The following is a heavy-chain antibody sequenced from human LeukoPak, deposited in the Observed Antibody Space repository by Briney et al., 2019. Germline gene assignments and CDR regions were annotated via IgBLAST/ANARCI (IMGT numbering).Heavy chain of an antibody. J-gene: IGHJ6*02. Sequence: PGGSLRLSCAASGFTFSSYGMHWVRQAPGKGLEWVAVIWYDGSNKYYADSVKGRFTISRDNSKNTLYLQMNSLRAEDTAVYYCARDRRGSYSVGMDVWGQGTTVTVSS. CDR1: GFTFSSYG. CDR2: IWYDGSNK. CDR3: ARDRRGSYSVGMDV. D-gene: IGHD1-26*01. V-gene: IGHV3-33*01.